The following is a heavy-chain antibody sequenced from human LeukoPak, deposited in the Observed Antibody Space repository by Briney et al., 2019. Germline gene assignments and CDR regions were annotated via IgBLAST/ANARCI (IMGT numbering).Heavy chain of an antibody. V-gene: IGHV3-7*05. Sequence: GGSLRLSCAASGFTFSSHWMTWVRQAPGKGLEWVANIHRDGIEKYYADSVKGRFTISRDNARNSLYLQMNSLRAEDTAMYYCATYCGGDCYSPHDAFDIWGQGTMVTVSS. CDR3: ATYCGGDCYSPHDAFDI. CDR2: IHRDGIEK. J-gene: IGHJ3*02. D-gene: IGHD2-21*02. CDR1: GFTFSSHW.